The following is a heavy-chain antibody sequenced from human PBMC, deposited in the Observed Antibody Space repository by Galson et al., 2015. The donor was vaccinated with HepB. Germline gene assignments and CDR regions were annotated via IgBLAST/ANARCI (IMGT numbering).Heavy chain of an antibody. D-gene: IGHD3-22*01. V-gene: IGHV1-18*04. J-gene: IGHJ3*02. Sequence: SVKVSCKASGYTFTNYGISWVRQAPGQGLEWMGWISAHNGNTNSAQKLQGRVTMTTDTSTSTAYMELRSLRSDDTAVYHCAKTRIYDSTGYYHDASDIWGQGTMVTVSS. CDR2: ISAHNGNT. CDR3: AKTRIYDSTGYYHDASDI. CDR1: GYTFTNYG.